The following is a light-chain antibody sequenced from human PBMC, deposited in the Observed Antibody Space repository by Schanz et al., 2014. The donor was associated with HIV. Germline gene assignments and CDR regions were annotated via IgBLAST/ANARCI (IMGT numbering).Light chain of an antibody. J-gene: IGKJ1*01. CDR2: AAS. CDR1: QSISGR. CDR3: QQYYSSSWT. Sequence: DIQMTQSPSTLSASVGDGVTITCRASQSISGRLAWYQQKPGKTPKRPIHAASSLQSEVPSRFSGSGSGTEFTLTINSLQPDDFATYYCQQYYSSSWTFGQGTEVET. V-gene: IGKV1-5*01.